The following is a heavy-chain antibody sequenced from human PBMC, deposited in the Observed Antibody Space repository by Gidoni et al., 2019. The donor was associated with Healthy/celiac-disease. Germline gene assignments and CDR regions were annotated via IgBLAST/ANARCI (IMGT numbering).Heavy chain of an antibody. CDR2: ISAYNGNT. D-gene: IGHD3-10*01. J-gene: IGHJ5*02. CDR1: GYTFTSYG. Sequence: QVQLVQSGAEVKKPGASVTVSCKASGYTFTSYGISWVRQAPGQGLEWMGWISAYNGNTNDAQKLQGRVTMTTDTSTSTAYMELRSLRSDDTAVYYCAREGFGELLYPISYNWFDPWGQGTLVTVSS. CDR3: AREGFGELLYPISYNWFDP. V-gene: IGHV1-18*01.